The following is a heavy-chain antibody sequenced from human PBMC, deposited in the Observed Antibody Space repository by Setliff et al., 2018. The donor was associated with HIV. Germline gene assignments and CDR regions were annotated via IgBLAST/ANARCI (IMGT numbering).Heavy chain of an antibody. V-gene: IGHV3-74*01. J-gene: IGHJ4*02. CDR1: GLTFSTSW. CDR3: AKEAVSGTYFGSGFDY. CDR2: LNPEANYI. Sequence: GGSLRLSCAASGLTFSTSWMQWVRQSPGEGLLWVARLNPEANYIHYADSVKGRFTISRDNAKNFLYLQMNSLTTEDTALYYCAKEAVSGTYFGSGFDYWGQGTLVTVSS. D-gene: IGHD1-26*01.